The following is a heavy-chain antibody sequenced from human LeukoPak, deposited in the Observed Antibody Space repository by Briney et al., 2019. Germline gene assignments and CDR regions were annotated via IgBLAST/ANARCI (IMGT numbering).Heavy chain of an antibody. CDR1: GDSISSDLYY. CDR3: ARERGYMAFDI. Sequence: SETLSLTCTVSGDSISSDLYYGGWIRQPPGKGLEWIGLIYYNGRTYYSPSLKSRVTISVDTSKNQFSLKLSSVTAADTAVYYCARERGYMAFDIWGQGTMVTVSS. J-gene: IGHJ3*02. D-gene: IGHD5-12*01. CDR2: IYYNGRT. V-gene: IGHV4-39*07.